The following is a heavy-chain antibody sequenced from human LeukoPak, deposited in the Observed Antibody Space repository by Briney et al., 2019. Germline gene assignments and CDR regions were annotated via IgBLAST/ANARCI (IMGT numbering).Heavy chain of an antibody. CDR2: ISGSGGST. D-gene: IGHD6-19*01. Sequence: QPGGSLTLACAASRFTFSSYAMSWVRQAPGKGLEWVSAISGSGGSTYYADSVKGRFTISRDNSKNTLYLQMNSLRAEDTAVYYCAKSAVAGGVYFDYWGQGTLVTVSS. CDR1: RFTFSSYA. J-gene: IGHJ4*02. V-gene: IGHV3-23*01. CDR3: AKSAVAGGVYFDY.